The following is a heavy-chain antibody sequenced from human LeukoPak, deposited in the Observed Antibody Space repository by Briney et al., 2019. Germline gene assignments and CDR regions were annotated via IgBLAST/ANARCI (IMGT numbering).Heavy chain of an antibody. D-gene: IGHD3-22*01. CDR1: GFTFSSYW. CDR3: VRNSYDSSGYYDY. V-gene: IGHV3-74*01. CDR2: IISDGSNT. Sequence: GGSLRLSCAASGFTFSSYWMHWVRQAPGEGLVWVSRIISDGSNTTYADSVKGRFTISRDNAKNTLYLQMSSLRAEDTAVYYCVRNSYDSSGYYDYWGQGTLVTVSS. J-gene: IGHJ4*02.